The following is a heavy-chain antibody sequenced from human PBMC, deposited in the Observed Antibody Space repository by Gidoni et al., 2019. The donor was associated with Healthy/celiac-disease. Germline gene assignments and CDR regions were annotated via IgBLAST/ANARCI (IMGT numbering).Heavy chain of an antibody. Sequence: EVQLVESGGGLVQPGRSLRLSCAASGFTFDDYAMHWVRQAPGKGLEWVSGISWNSGSIGYADSVKGRFTISRDNAKNSLYLQMNSLRAEDTALYYCAKTWYSSGWPQDGSHYGMDVWGQGTTVTVSS. V-gene: IGHV3-9*01. D-gene: IGHD6-19*01. CDR2: ISWNSGSI. CDR1: GFTFDDYA. CDR3: AKTWYSSGWPQDGSHYGMDV. J-gene: IGHJ6*02.